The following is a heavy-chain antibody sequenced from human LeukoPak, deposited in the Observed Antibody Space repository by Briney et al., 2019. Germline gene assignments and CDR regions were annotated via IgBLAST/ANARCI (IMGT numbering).Heavy chain of an antibody. D-gene: IGHD2-2*02. Sequence: ASVKVSCKASGYTFTSYDINWVRQATGQGLEWMGWVNPNSGNTGYAQKFQGRVTITRNTSISTAYMELSGLRSEDTAVYYCARGRGYCSSTSCYTSWFGPWGQGTLVTVSS. J-gene: IGHJ5*02. CDR2: VNPNSGNT. CDR3: ARGRGYCSSTSCYTSWFGP. CDR1: GYTFTSYD. V-gene: IGHV1-8*03.